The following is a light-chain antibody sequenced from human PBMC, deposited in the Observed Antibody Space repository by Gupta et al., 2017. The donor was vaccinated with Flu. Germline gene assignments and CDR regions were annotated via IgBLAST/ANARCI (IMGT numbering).Light chain of an antibody. CDR3: RRHKSYPPST. Sequence: DIQMTQSPSSLSASVGDRVTITCRASQGIRNDLGWYQQKPEKAPKRLIYAASSLQSGVPSRSSGSGSGSELTSTISSRQLEDFEAESCRRHKSYPPSTFGQGTNVEIK. J-gene: IGKJ1*01. CDR1: QGIRND. V-gene: IGKV1-17*01. CDR2: AAS.